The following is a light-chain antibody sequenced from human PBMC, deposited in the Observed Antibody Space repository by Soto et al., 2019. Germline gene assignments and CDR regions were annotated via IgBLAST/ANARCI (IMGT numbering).Light chain of an antibody. CDR3: QQYYSAPHT. CDR1: QSILYSSNIKNY. V-gene: IGKV4-1*01. CDR2: WAS. J-gene: IGKJ2*01. Sequence: DIVMTQSPDSLAVSLGERATINCKSSQSILYSSNIKNYLAWYQQKAGQPPKVLIYWASTRESGVPDRFSGSGSGTDFPLTISSLQAEDVAVYYCQQYYSAPHTFGQGTKLEIK.